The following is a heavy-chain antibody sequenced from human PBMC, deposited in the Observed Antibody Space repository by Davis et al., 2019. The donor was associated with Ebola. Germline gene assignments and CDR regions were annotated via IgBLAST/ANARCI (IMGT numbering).Heavy chain of an antibody. CDR2: IRSKANSYAT. Sequence: LSLTCAASGFTFSGSAMHWVRQASGKGLEWVGRIRSKANSYATAYAASVKGRFTISRDDSKNTAYLQMNSLKTEDTAVYYCTSGTNYDSSGYSPDYWGQGTLVTVSS. J-gene: IGHJ4*02. CDR3: TSGTNYDSSGYSPDY. CDR1: GFTFSGSA. D-gene: IGHD3-22*01. V-gene: IGHV3-73*01.